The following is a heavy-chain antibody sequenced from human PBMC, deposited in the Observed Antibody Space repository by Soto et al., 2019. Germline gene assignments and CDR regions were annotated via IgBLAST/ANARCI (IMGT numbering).Heavy chain of an antibody. CDR3: AREQPYYDILTGSGPYYYYYGMDV. D-gene: IGHD3-9*01. CDR2: INPNSGGT. Sequence: ASVKVSCKASGYTFTGYYMHWVRQAPGQGLEWMGWINPNSGGTNYAQKFQGWVTMTRDTSISTAYMELSRLRSDDTAVYYCAREQPYYDILTGSGPYYYYYGMDVWGQGTTVTVSS. CDR1: GYTFTGYY. J-gene: IGHJ6*02. V-gene: IGHV1-2*04.